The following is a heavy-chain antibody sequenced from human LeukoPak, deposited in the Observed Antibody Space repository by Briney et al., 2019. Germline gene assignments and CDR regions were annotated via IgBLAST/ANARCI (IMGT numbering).Heavy chain of an antibody. Sequence: GGSLRLSCAASGFTFSSYAMSWVRQAPGKGLEWISAISGSGGSTYYADSVKGRFTISRDNSKNTLYLQMNSLRAEDTAVYYCAKGNRGYSGYDQYYFDYWGQGTLVTVSS. J-gene: IGHJ4*02. CDR2: ISGSGGST. CDR1: GFTFSSYA. V-gene: IGHV3-23*01. CDR3: AKGNRGYSGYDQYYFDY. D-gene: IGHD5-12*01.